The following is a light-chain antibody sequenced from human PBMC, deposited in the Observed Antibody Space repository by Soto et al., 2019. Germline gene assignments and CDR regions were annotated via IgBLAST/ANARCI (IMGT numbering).Light chain of an antibody. CDR2: GAS. CDR3: QQYNNWKT. J-gene: IGKJ1*01. CDR1: QSVSSN. Sequence: EIEMTQSPATLSVSPGERATLSCRASQSVSSNLAWYQQKPGQAPSLLIHGASTRATGIPARFSGSGSGTEFTLTISCLQSEDVAVYYCQQYNNWKTFGQGTKVEIK. V-gene: IGKV3-15*01.